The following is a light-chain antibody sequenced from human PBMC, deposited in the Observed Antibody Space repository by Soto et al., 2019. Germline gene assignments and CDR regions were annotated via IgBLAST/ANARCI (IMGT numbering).Light chain of an antibody. CDR1: QSVSNNY. J-gene: IGKJ5*01. CDR3: QQSYNTLPIT. CDR2: GAS. Sequence: EIVLTQSPGTLSLSPGERATLSCRASQSVSNNYLAWYQQKPGQAPRLLIYGASNRATGIPDRFSGSGSGTDFTLTISRLEPEDFATYYCQQSYNTLPITFGQGTRLEIK. V-gene: IGKV3-20*01.